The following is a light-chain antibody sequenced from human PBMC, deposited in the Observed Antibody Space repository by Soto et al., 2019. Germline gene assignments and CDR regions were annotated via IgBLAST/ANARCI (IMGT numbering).Light chain of an antibody. J-gene: IGKJ5*01. CDR3: QQYSKWPT. Sequence: EIVMTQSPATLSVSPGERATLSCRASESVSGNLAWYQQKPGQAPRLLIYDTASRATAIPARFSGSGSGTEFTLTISSLQSGDFAVYYCQQYSKWPTFGQGTRLEIK. V-gene: IGKV3-15*01. CDR2: DTA. CDR1: ESVSGN.